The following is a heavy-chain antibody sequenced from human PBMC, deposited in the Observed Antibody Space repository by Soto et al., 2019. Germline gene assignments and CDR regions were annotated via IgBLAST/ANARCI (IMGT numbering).Heavy chain of an antibody. CDR3: AKDLRAARPDYFDY. J-gene: IGHJ4*02. D-gene: IGHD6-6*01. CDR2: VSYDGGNN. Sequence: QVPLVESGGGVVQPGRSLRLSCEASGFTFSSYGMHWVRQAPGKGLEWVAFVSYDGGNNYYADSVKGRFTISRDNSSNTLYLQMNSLRAEDTAVYYCAKDLRAARPDYFDYRGQGTLVTVSS. V-gene: IGHV3-30*18. CDR1: GFTFSSYG.